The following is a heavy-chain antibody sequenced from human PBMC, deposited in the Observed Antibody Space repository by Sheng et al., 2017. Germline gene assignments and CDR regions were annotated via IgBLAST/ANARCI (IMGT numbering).Heavy chain of an antibody. D-gene: IGHD3-3*01. CDR3: ARGLDFWSGFVSLGYYYYMDV. J-gene: IGHJ6*03. CDR1: GGSFSGYY. V-gene: IGHV4-34*01. Sequence: QVQLQQWGAGLLKPSETLSLTCAVYGGSFSGYYWSWIRQPPGKGLEWIGEINHSGSTNYNPSLKSRVTISVDTSKNQFSLKLSSVTAADTAVYYCARGLDFWSGFVSLGYYYYMDVWGKGTTGHRSP. CDR2: INHSGST.